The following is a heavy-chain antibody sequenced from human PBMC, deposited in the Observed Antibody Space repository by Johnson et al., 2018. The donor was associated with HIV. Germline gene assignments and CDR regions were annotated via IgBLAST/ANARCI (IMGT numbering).Heavy chain of an antibody. CDR2: IYSGGST. J-gene: IGHJ3*02. CDR1: GFTVSSNY. D-gene: IGHD3-22*01. V-gene: IGHV3-53*01. CDR3: ARDGQDRDDAFDI. Sequence: MQLVESGGGLIQPGGSLRLSSAASGFTVSSNYMSWVRQAPGKGLEWVSVIYSGGSTYYADSVKGRFTISRDNSKNTLYLQMNSLRAEDTAVYYCARDGQDRDDAFDIWGQGTMVTVSS.